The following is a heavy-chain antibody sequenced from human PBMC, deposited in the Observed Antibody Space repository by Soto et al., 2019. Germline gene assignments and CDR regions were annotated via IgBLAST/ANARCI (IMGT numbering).Heavy chain of an antibody. V-gene: IGHV3-23*01. J-gene: IGHJ4*02. CDR3: AKDPTYDYRYFDS. CDR2: IRTSVGDT. CDR1: GFTFSSYA. Sequence: GGSLRLSCAASGFTFSSYAMNWVRQAPGKGLEWVSTIRTSVGDTYYAASVKGRFTISRDNSKSTVYLHLNSLRAEDTAIYYCAKDPTYDYRYFDSWGQGTLVTVSS. D-gene: IGHD4-17*01.